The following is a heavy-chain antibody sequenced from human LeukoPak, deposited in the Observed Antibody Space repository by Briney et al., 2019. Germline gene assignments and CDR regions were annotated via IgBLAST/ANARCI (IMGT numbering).Heavy chain of an antibody. J-gene: IGHJ6*03. Sequence: GASVKVSCKASGYTFTGYYMHWVRQATGQGLEWMGWINPNSGGTNYAQKFQGRVTMTRDTSISTAYMELSRLRSDDTAVYYCARSKIFGVVIMGYYYMDVWGKGTTVTVSS. V-gene: IGHV1-2*02. CDR1: GYTFTGYY. D-gene: IGHD3-3*01. CDR2: INPNSGGT. CDR3: ARSKIFGVVIMGYYYMDV.